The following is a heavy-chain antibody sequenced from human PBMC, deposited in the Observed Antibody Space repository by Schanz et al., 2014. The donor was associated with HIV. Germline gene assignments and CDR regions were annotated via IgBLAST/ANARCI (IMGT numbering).Heavy chain of an antibody. Sequence: QVQLQQWGAGLLRPSETLSLTCAVYGSPYKGYYWGWVRQFSDWGLEWIGEINHRGSTRYNPSLNGRVTITGDASKNQVSLKLSSVTAADTAVYYCARVGRAAAGFIYYYGMDVWGQGTTVTVSS. V-gene: IGHV4-34*01. J-gene: IGHJ6*02. CDR3: ARVGRAAAGFIYYYGMDV. D-gene: IGHD6-13*01. CDR2: INHRGST. CDR1: GSPYKGYY.